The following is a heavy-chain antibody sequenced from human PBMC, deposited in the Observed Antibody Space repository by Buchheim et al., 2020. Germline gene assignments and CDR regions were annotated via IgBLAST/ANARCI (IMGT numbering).Heavy chain of an antibody. V-gene: IGHV3-48*04. CDR2: ISSSGNTK. J-gene: IGHJ4*02. CDR3: ARADHSTSSGFDL. CDR1: GFTFRSYS. Sequence: EVQLLESGGGLIQPGGSLTLSCAVSGFTFRSYSMSWVRQAPGKGLEWVSDISSSGNTKNYADSVKGRFTISRDNAKNSLYLQMNSLRAEDTAVYYCARADHSTSSGFDLWGQGTL. D-gene: IGHD6-6*01.